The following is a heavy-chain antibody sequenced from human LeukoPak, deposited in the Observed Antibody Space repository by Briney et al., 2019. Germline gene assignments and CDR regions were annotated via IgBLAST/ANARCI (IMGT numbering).Heavy chain of an antibody. CDR3: ARVSYAFDY. D-gene: IGHD4-17*01. CDR2: INHSGST. CDR1: Y. Sequence: YWSWIRXPPGKGLEWIGEINHSGSTNYNPSLKSRVTISVDTSKNQFSLKLSSVTAADTAVYYCARVSYAFDYWGQGTLVTVSS. J-gene: IGHJ4*02. V-gene: IGHV4-34*01.